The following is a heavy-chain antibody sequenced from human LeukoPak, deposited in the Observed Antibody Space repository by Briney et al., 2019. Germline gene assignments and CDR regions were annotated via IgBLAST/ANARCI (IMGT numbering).Heavy chain of an antibody. CDR2: VSPNGYTK. J-gene: IGHJ4*02. D-gene: IGHD5-12*01. CDR3: ARDSVDFNY. CDR1: GFTLSNYN. Sequence: PGGTLRLSCAASGFTLSNYNMNWVRQTPGKGLEWVSYVSPNGYTKHYADAVKGRFTISRDNAKDSLYLQMNSLRAEDTAVYYWARDSVDFNYWGQGTLVTVSS. V-gene: IGHV3-48*01.